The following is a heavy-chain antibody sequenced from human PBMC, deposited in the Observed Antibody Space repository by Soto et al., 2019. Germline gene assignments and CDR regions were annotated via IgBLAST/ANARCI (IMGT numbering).Heavy chain of an antibody. Sequence: GGSLRLSCAASGFTFSSYWMSWVRQAPGKGLEWVANIKQDGSEKYYVDSVKGRFTISRDNAKNSLYLQMNSLRAEDTAVYYCERHKKMDLNHYYGMDVRGQGTTVTVSS. CDR2: IKQDGSEK. D-gene: IGHD2-8*01. CDR3: ERHKKMDLNHYYGMDV. V-gene: IGHV3-7*01. CDR1: GFTFSSYW. J-gene: IGHJ6*02.